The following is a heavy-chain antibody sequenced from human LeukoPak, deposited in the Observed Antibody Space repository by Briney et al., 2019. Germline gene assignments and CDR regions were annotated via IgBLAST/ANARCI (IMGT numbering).Heavy chain of an antibody. CDR3: AKGGGGLLWFRELTFPTRFDY. Sequence: PGGSLRLSCAASGFTFSSYAMSWVRQAPGKGLEWVSAISGSGGSTYYADSVKGRFTISRDNSKNTLYLQMNSLRAEDTAVYYCAKGGGGLLWFRELTFPTRFDYWGQGTLVTVSS. V-gene: IGHV3-23*01. CDR1: GFTFSSYA. D-gene: IGHD3-10*01. J-gene: IGHJ4*02. CDR2: ISGSGGST.